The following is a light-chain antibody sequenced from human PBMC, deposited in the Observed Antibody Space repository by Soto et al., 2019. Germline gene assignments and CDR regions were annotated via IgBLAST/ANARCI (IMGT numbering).Light chain of an antibody. J-gene: IGKJ2*01. CDR2: AAS. CDR1: QGVRNW. Sequence: DIQMTQSPSSVSASVGDRVTITCRASQGVRNWLAWYQQKPGIAPKLLIYAASSLQSGVPSRFSGSGSGTDFTLTISSLQLEDFATYYCQQAYTTPYTFGQGTKVDIK. CDR3: QQAYTTPYT. V-gene: IGKV1-12*01.